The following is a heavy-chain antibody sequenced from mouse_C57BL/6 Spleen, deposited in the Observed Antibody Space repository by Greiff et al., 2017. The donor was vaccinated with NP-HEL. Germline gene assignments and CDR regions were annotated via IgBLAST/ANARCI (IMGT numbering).Heavy chain of an antibody. CDR2: IYPGDGDT. D-gene: IGHD1-1*01. Sequence: VQLQQSGPELVKPGASVKISCKASGYAFSSSWMNWVKQRPGKGLEWIGRIYPGDGDTNYNGKFKGKATLTADKSSSTAYMQLSSLTSEDSAVYFCARSAYYYGSSLSFDYWGQGTTLTVSS. CDR1: GYAFSSSW. J-gene: IGHJ2*01. CDR3: ARSAYYYGSSLSFDY. V-gene: IGHV1-82*01.